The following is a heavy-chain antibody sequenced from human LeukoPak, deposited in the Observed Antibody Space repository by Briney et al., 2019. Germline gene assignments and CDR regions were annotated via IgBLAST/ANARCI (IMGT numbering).Heavy chain of an antibody. CDR3: VRDDGDV. V-gene: IGHV3-7*01. CDR2: INEDGSGK. Sequence: QAGGSLRLSCVFSGFTFSNYWMKWVRQASGKGLEWVASINEDGSGKYSMDSVKDRVTISRDNAKNSLDLQINSLTVEDTAIYYCVRDDGDVWGKGTTVTVPS. J-gene: IGHJ6*04. CDR1: GFTFSNYW.